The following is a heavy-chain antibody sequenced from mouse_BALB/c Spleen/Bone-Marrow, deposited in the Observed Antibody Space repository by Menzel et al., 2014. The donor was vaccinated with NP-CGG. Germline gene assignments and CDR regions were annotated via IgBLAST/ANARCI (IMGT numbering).Heavy chain of an antibody. Sequence: DVQLQESGGGLVQPGGSMKLSCVASGFTFSNYWINWVRQSPEKGLEWVAEIRLKSNNYATHYAESVKGRFTISRDDSKSSVYLQMNNLRAEDTGIYYCTTGFAYWGQGTLVTVSA. CDR3: TTGFAY. V-gene: IGHV6-6*02. J-gene: IGHJ3*01. CDR1: GFTFSNYW. CDR2: IRLKSNNYAT.